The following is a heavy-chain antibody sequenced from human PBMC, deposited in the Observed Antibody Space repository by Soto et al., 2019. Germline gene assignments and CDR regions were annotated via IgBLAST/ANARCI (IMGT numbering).Heavy chain of an antibody. V-gene: IGHV3-9*01. CDR2: ISANGGCV. J-gene: IGHJ4*02. Sequence: EVQLVESGGGLVEPGRSLRLSCAASGFNFHDHAMKWVRLLPGKGLEWVSGISANGGCVGYANSVKGRVTFSRDVAKNSLFLQMNSLRREHTAVYFCARDIFRTVTPVDYRGQGTLVTVSS. CDR1: GFNFHDHA. CDR3: ARDIFRTVTPVDY. D-gene: IGHD2-21*01.